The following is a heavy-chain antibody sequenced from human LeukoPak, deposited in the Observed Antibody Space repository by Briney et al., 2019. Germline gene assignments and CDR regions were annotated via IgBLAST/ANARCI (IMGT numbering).Heavy chain of an antibody. J-gene: IGHJ4*02. V-gene: IGHV3-23*01. CDR1: GFTFSSYW. D-gene: IGHD5-12*01. CDR3: AKASGYSGYDPDDY. Sequence: PGGSLRLSCAASGFTFSSYWMHWVRQAPGKGLEWVSAISGSGGSTYYADSVKGRFTISRDNSKNTLYLQMNSLRAEDTAVYYCAKASGYSGYDPDDYWGQGTLVTVSS. CDR2: ISGSGGST.